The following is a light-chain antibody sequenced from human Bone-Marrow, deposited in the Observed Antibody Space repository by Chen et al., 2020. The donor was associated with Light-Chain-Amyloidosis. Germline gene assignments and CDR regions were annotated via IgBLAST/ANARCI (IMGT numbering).Light chain of an antibody. CDR3: QHCGHSPKT. CDR2: EAS. J-gene: IGKJ1*01. CDR1: QSISASY. V-gene: IGKV3-20*01. Sequence: IVLTQSPGTLSLSPGERATLSCRTSQSISASYLAWYQHKPGQAPRLLMYEASTRATGIPDRFSGSGSGTDFTLSISRLEPEDFAVYYCQHCGHSPKTFGQGTKVEIK.